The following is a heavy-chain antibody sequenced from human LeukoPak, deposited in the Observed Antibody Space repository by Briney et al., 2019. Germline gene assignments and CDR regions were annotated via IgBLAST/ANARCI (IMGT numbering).Heavy chain of an antibody. J-gene: IGHJ3*02. CDR1: GGSISSGSYY. Sequence: SETLSLTCTVSGGSISSGSYYWSWIRQPAGKGLEWIGRIYTSGSTNYNPSLKSRVTLSVDTSKNQFSLTLTSVTAADTAVYYCARMPPKSFWSGYSEAFDIWGQGTMVTVSS. CDR3: ARMPPKSFWSGYSEAFDI. CDR2: IYTSGST. V-gene: IGHV4-61*02. D-gene: IGHD3-3*01.